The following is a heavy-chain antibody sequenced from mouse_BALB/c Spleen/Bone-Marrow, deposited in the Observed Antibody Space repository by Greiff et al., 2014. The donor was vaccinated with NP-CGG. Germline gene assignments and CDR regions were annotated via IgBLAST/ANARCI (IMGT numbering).Heavy chain of an antibody. V-gene: IGHV1-54*01. CDR3: ARELGRGFAY. CDR2: INPGSGGI. J-gene: IGHJ3*01. D-gene: IGHD4-1*01. Sequence: VQLQQSGAELVRPGTSVTVSCKASGYAFTNYLIEWVKQRPGQGLEWIGVINPGSGGINYNEKFRVKATLTADKSSSIVYMQLSSLTSDDSAVYFCARELGRGFAYWGQGTLVTVPA. CDR1: GYAFTNYL.